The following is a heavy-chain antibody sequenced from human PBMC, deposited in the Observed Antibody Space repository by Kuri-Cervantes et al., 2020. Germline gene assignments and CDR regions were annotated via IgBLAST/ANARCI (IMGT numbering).Heavy chain of an antibody. CDR3: ARERSYYDSSGYYYLLDY. CDR2: IKQDGSEK. J-gene: IGHJ4*02. CDR1: GFTVSSNY. D-gene: IGHD3-22*01. Sequence: GESLKISCAASGFTVSSNYMSWVRQAPGKGLEWVANIKQDGSEKYYVDSVKGRFTISRDNAKNSLYLQMNSLRAEDTAVYYCARERSYYDSSGYYYLLDYWGQGTLVTVSS. V-gene: IGHV3-7*01.